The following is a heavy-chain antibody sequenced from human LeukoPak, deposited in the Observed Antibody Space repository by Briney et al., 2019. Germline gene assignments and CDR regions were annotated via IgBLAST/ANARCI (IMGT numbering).Heavy chain of an antibody. D-gene: IGHD3-10*01. CDR3: ARGPAMVRGVIILGVDY. V-gene: IGHV4-34*01. J-gene: IGHJ4*02. CDR1: GGSFSGYY. Sequence: SETLSLTCAVYGGSFSGYYWSWIRQPPGKGLEWIGEINHSGSTNYNPSLKSRVTISVDTSKNQFSLKLSPVTAADTAVYYCARGPAMVRGVIILGVDYWGQGTLVTVSS. CDR2: INHSGST.